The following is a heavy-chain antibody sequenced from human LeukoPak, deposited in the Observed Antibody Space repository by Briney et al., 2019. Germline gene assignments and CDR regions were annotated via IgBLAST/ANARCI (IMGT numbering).Heavy chain of an antibody. CDR1: GYTFIHHY. J-gene: IGHJ5*02. D-gene: IGHD5-12*01. CDR2: TNPNNGDT. V-gene: IGHV1-2*02. Sequence: ASVRVSCQASGYTFIHHYIHWIRQAPGQGLEWMGWTNPNNGDTTYAQKFQGRVTMTRDTSINTAYMELSGLISDDTAVYFCVRIYRGPDAWGQGTLVTVSS. CDR3: VRIYRGPDA.